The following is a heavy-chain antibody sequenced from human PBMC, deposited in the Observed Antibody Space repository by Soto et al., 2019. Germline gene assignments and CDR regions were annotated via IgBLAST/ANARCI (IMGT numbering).Heavy chain of an antibody. Sequence: SGGSLRLSCTASGFTFGTYSMHWVRQAPGKGLEWVAVISYDASNTYYADSVKGRFTISRDNSKNALFLQMNSLRPEDTAVYYCATPQRGYFDLDYWGQGILVTVSS. CDR1: GFTFGTYS. CDR2: ISYDASNT. D-gene: IGHD3-9*01. J-gene: IGHJ4*02. CDR3: ATPQRGYFDLDY. V-gene: IGHV3-30-3*01.